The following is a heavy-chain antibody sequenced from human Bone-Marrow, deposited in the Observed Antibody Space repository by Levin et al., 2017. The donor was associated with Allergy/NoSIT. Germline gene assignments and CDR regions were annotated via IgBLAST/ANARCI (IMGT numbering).Heavy chain of an antibody. D-gene: IGHD1-14*01. CDR3: ARSRNSGMLDY. J-gene: IGHJ4*02. V-gene: IGHV3-21*01. CDR1: GFTFSSYT. Sequence: NPGGSLRLSCAASGFTFSSYTMNWVRQAPGKGLEWVSSISSTSAYIYYADSVKGRFTISRDNAKNSLYLQMNSLRAEDTAVYYCARSRNSGMLDYWGQGTLVPVSS. CDR2: ISSTSAYI.